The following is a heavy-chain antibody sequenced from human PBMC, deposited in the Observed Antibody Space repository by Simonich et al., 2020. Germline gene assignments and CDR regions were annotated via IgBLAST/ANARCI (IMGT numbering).Heavy chain of an antibody. CDR3: ARAGSPLGVGNDAFDI. D-gene: IGHD2-21*01. CDR2: IWYDGSNK. J-gene: IGHJ3*02. CDR1: GFTFSSYG. Sequence: QVQLVESGGGVVQPGRSLRLSCAASGFTFSSYGMHWVRQAPGKGLEWVEVIWYDGSNKYYADSVKGRFTISRDNSKNTLYLQMNSLRAEDTAVYYCARAGSPLGVGNDAFDIWGQGTMVTVSS. V-gene: IGHV3-33*01.